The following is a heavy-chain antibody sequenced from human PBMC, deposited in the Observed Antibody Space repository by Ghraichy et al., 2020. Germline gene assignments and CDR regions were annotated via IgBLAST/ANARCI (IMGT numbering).Heavy chain of an antibody. V-gene: IGHV2-70*04. CDR3: ARMKSGSGDFDY. CDR1: GFSLSTSGMR. CDR2: IDWDDDR. Sequence: SGPTLVKPTQTLTLTCTLSGFSLSTSGMRVNWIRQPPGKALEWLARIDWDDDRFYTTSLKTRLTISKDIPKNPVVLTMTNMDPVDTATYYCARMKSGSGDFDYWGQGILVTVSS. J-gene: IGHJ4*02. D-gene: IGHD1-26*01.